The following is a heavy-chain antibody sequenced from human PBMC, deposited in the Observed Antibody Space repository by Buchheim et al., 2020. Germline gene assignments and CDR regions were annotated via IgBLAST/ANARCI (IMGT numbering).Heavy chain of an antibody. CDR3: AKDWGLRELQPLDY. D-gene: IGHD1-26*01. J-gene: IGHJ4*02. Sequence: QVQLVESGGGVVQPGRSLRLSCAASGFTFSSYGMHWVRQAPGKGLEWVAVISYDGSNKYYADSVKGRFTISRDNSTNTLYLQMNSLRAEDTAVYYCAKDWGLRELQPLDYWGQGTL. V-gene: IGHV3-30*18. CDR1: GFTFSSYG. CDR2: ISYDGSNK.